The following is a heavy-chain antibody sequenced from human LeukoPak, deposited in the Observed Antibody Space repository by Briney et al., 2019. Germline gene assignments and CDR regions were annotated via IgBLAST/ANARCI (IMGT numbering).Heavy chain of an antibody. CDR3: TTDLPPYYYDSSANIDY. D-gene: IGHD3-22*01. V-gene: IGHV3-15*01. CDR2: IKSKTDGGTT. CDR1: GFTFSNAW. Sequence: GGSLRLSCAASGFTFSNAWMSWVRQAPGKGLEWVGRIKSKTDGGTTDYAAPVKGRFTISRDDSKNTLYLQMNSLKTEDTAVYYCTTDLPPYYYDSSANIDYWGQGTLVTVSS. J-gene: IGHJ4*02.